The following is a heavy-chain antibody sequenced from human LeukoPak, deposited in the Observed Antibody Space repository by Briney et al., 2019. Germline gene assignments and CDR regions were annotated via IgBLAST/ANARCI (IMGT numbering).Heavy chain of an antibody. D-gene: IGHD2-2*01. V-gene: IGHV3-7*01. CDR1: GFSFSTSW. J-gene: IGHJ3*02. Sequence: GGSLRLSCEASGFSFSTSWMSWVRQTPGKGLEWVANIKEDGTEKYYVDSVKGRFTISRDDAKNSLYLQMSNLRAEDTAVYYCARASKFWSDPDAFDIWGQGTMVTVSS. CDR2: IKEDGTEK. CDR3: ARASKFWSDPDAFDI.